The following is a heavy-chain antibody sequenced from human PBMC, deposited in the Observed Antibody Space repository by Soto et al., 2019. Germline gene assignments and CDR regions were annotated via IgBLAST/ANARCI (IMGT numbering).Heavy chain of an antibody. CDR1: GFTFSSYS. D-gene: IGHD3-3*01. CDR3: ARDLQPSDFWSGFSSLVVAYNWFDP. Sequence: GGSLRLSCAASGFTFSSYSMNWVRQAPGKGLEWVSSISSSSSYIYYADSVKGRFTISRDNAKNSLYLQMNSLRAEDTAVYYCARDLQPSDFWSGFSSLVVAYNWFDPWGQGTLVTVSS. J-gene: IGHJ5*02. CDR2: ISSSSSYI. V-gene: IGHV3-21*01.